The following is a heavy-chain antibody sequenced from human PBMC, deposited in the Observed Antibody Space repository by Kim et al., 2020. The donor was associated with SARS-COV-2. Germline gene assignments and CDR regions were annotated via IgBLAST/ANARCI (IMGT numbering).Heavy chain of an antibody. CDR2: IYYSGST. J-gene: IGHJ3*02. Sequence: SETLSLTCTVSGGSISSGGYYWSWIRQHPGKGLEWIGYIYYSGSTYYNPSLKSRVTISVDTSKNQFSLKLSSVTAADTAVYYCARGSGDYGDYDEDDAFDIWGQGTMVTVSS. D-gene: IGHD4-17*01. CDR3: ARGSGDYGDYDEDDAFDI. V-gene: IGHV4-31*03. CDR1: GGSISSGGYY.